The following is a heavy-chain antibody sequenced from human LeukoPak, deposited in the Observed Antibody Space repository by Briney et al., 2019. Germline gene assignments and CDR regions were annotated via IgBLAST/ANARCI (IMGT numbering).Heavy chain of an antibody. CDR3: ARDSSGYYYSY. Sequence: PSETLSLTCAVYGGSFSGYYWSWIRQPPGKGLGWIGEINHSGSTNYNPSLKSRVTISVDTSKNQFSLKLSSVTAADTAVYYCARDSSGYYYSYWGQGTLVTVSS. CDR1: GGSFSGYY. CDR2: INHSGST. V-gene: IGHV4-34*01. D-gene: IGHD3-22*01. J-gene: IGHJ4*02.